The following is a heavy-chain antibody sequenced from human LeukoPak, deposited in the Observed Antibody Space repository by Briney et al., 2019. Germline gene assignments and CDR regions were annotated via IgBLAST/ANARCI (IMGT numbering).Heavy chain of an antibody. CDR3: ARLAYYDFWSGYYTHYYYMDV. J-gene: IGHJ6*03. CDR2: IYYSGST. Sequence: PSETLSLTCTVSGGSISSSSYYWGWIRQPPGKGPEWIGSIYYSGSTYYTPSLKSRVAISVDTSKNQFSLKLSSVTAADTAVYYCARLAYYDFWSGYYTHYYYMDVWGKGTTVTVSS. CDR1: GGSISSSSYY. V-gene: IGHV4-39*01. D-gene: IGHD3-3*01.